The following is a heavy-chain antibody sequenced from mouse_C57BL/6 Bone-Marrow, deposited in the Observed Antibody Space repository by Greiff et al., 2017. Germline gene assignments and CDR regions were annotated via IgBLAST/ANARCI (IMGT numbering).Heavy chain of an antibody. J-gene: IGHJ3*01. CDR2: IDPETGGT. Sequence: QVQLQQSGAELVRPGASVTLSCKASGYTFTDYEMHWVKQTPVHGLEWIGAIDPETGGTAYNQKFKGKAILTADKSSSTAYMELRSLTSEDSAVYYCTGSYGSSLAWFAYWGQGTLVTVSA. V-gene: IGHV1-15*01. D-gene: IGHD1-1*01. CDR1: GYTFTDYE. CDR3: TGSYGSSLAWFAY.